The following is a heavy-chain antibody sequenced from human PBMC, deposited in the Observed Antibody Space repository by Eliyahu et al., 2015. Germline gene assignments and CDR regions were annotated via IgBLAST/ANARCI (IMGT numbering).Heavy chain of an antibody. CDR3: GTKVLW. CDR2: INEGGSDT. CDR1: GFASRNNW. V-gene: IGHV3-7*02. D-gene: IGHD2/OR15-2a*01. Sequence: ELRLAASGGGLVQPGGSXRLSCVASGFASRNNWMSWVRQAPGKGLEWVASINEGGSDTYYLDSVKGRFTISRDNAKNSLYLQMNSXTAEDTAVYYCGTKVLWGGQGTLVSVSS. J-gene: IGHJ4*02.